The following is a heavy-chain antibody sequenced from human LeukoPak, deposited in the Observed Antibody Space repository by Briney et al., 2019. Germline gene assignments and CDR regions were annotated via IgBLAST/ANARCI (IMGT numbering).Heavy chain of an antibody. Sequence: ASVKVSCKASGGTFSSYAISWVRQAPGQGLEWMGRIIPIFGIANYAQKFQGRVTITADKSTSTAYMELSSLRSEDTAVYYCAMGYYDFWSGSPHQYFDPWGQGTLVTVSS. CDR2: IIPIFGIA. D-gene: IGHD3-3*01. V-gene: IGHV1-69*04. CDR3: AMGYYDFWSGSPHQYFDP. CDR1: GGTFSSYA. J-gene: IGHJ5*02.